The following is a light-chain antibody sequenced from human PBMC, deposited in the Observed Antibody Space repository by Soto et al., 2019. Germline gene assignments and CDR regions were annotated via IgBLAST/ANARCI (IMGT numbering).Light chain of an antibody. Sequence: EIVLTQSPATLSLSPGDRATLSCRASQSVSSNLAWYQQKPGQTPRLLIYGASTRATGVPPRFSGSRSGTECTLTISSLQSEDFAVYYGQQYYNWPPYTFGQGTKLDFK. CDR1: QSVSSN. CDR2: GAS. CDR3: QQYYNWPPYT. V-gene: IGKV3-15*01. J-gene: IGKJ2*01.